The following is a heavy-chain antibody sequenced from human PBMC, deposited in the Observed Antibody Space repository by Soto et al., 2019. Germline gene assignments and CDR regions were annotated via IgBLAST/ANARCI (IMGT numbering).Heavy chain of an antibody. V-gene: IGHV3-48*02. D-gene: IGHD2-15*01. CDR3: ARLNSPLAHAFDI. CDR2: ISSSSSTI. CDR1: GFTFSSYS. Sequence: LRLSCAASGFTFSSYSMNWVRQAPGKGLEWVSYISSSSSTIYYADSVKGRFTISRDNAKNSLYLQMNSLRDEDTAVYYCARLNSPLAHAFDIWGQGTMVTVSS. J-gene: IGHJ3*02.